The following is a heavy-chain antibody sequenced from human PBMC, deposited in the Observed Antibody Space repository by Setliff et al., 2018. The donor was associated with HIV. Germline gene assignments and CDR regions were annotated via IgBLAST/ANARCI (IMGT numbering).Heavy chain of an antibody. Sequence: PSETLSLTCAAYGGPFTNHGWNWIRQSPGKGLEWIGEINYSGDTTYNPSLKSRVNMFIDTSKKQFSLRMASVTAADTAVYYCARAYGSERLNWFDPWGQGTLVTVSS. V-gene: IGHV4-34*01. CDR1: GGPFTNHG. CDR2: INYSGDT. D-gene: IGHD3-10*01. J-gene: IGHJ5*02. CDR3: ARAYGSERLNWFDP.